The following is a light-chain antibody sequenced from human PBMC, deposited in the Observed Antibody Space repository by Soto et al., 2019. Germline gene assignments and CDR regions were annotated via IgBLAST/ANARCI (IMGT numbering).Light chain of an antibody. CDR2: DSS. J-gene: IGKJ3*01. Sequence: DIQVTQSPSSLSASVGDRVTITCQASQDITNHLNWYQHKPGKAPKLLICDSSDLETGVPSRFSGSGSGTYFTLTIGSLQPEDIATYYCQKHDGVPQFGPGTRIDIK. V-gene: IGKV1-33*01. CDR3: QKHDGVPQ. CDR1: QDITNH.